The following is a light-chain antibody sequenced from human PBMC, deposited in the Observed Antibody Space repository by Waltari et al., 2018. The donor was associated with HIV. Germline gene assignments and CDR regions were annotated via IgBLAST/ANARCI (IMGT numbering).Light chain of an antibody. CDR3: QSTDYDGTWV. J-gene: IGLJ3*02. V-gene: IGLV3-25*03. CDR1: ALPKKY. Sequence: SYDLTQTPSVSVSPGQTARHNSSRGALPKKYSTWYRQKAGQSPILLIYKDIERSSGIPERISGSGSGTVVTLTITDVQAEDEGDYFCQSTDYDGTWVFGGGTKLTVL. CDR2: KDI.